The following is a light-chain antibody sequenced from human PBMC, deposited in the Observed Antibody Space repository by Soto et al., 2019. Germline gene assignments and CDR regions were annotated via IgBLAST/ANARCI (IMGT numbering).Light chain of an antibody. J-gene: IGKJ2*01. CDR2: DAS. CDR1: QSISSR. Sequence: EIVLTQSPGTLSLSPGEGATLSCRASQSISSRLAWYQQKPGQAPRLLIYDASNRATGIPDRFSGSGSRADFTPTISRLEPEDFAVYYCQHYRYTLSNTFGKGTKLELK. V-gene: IGKV3-20*01. CDR3: QHYRYTLSNT.